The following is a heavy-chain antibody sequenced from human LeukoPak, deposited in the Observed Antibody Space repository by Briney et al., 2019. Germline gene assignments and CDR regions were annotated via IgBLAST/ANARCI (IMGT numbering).Heavy chain of an antibody. J-gene: IGHJ4*02. CDR3: GKDERPKPSDY. CDR2: INSAGNT. V-gene: IGHV3-53*01. CDR1: GFTVSSKY. Sequence: GGSLTLSCAASGFTVSSKYMTWVRQAPGKGLEWVSVINSAGNTYYADSVKGRFTISRDNSKNTVYLQMNSLRDEDPPVYYFGKDERPKPSDYWGQGTLVTVSS.